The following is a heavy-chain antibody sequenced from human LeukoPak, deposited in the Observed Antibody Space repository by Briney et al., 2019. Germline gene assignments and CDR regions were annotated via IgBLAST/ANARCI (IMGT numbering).Heavy chain of an antibody. Sequence: GGSLRLSCSASGFTFSSYIMHWARQAPGKGLEYVSAITSNGDTTYYADSVKGRVTISRDNYKNTLYLQMSSLRAEDTAVYYCVKDRAYYYDSSGRDSWGQGTLVTVSS. CDR1: GFTFSSYI. CDR3: VKDRAYYYDSSGRDS. D-gene: IGHD3-22*01. CDR2: ITSNGDTT. J-gene: IGHJ4*02. V-gene: IGHV3-64D*09.